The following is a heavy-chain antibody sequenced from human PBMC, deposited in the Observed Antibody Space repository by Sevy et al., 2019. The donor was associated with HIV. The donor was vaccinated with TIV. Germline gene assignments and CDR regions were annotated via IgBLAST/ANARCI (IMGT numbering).Heavy chain of an antibody. CDR2: ISYDGSNK. J-gene: IGHJ6*03. CDR1: GFTFSSYA. V-gene: IGHV3-30-3*01. CDR3: ARDERIAGGRYYYYYYMDV. Sequence: GGSLRLSCAASGFTFSSYAMHWVRQAPGKGLEWVAVISYDGSNKYYADSVTGRFTISRDNSKNTLYLQMNSLRAEGTAVYYCARDERIAGGRYYYYYYMDVWGKGTTVTVSS. D-gene: IGHD6-13*01.